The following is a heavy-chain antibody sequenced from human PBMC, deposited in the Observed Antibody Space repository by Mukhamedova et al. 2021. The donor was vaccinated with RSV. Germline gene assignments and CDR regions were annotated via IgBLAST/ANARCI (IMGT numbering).Heavy chain of an antibody. D-gene: IGHD2-15*01. Sequence: NPNSGGTNYAQKFQGRVTMTRDTSISTAYMELSRLRSDDTAVYYCARDWGGYCSGGSCYPDNWFDPWGQGTLVTVYS. V-gene: IGHV1-2*02. CDR2: NPNSGGT. J-gene: IGHJ5*02. CDR3: ARDWGGYCSGGSCYPDNWFDP.